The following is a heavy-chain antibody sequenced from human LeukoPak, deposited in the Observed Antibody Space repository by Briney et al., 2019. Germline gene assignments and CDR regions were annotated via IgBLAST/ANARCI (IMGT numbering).Heavy chain of an antibody. CDR2: IYYSGST. Sequence: SETLSLTCTVSGGSISSYYWSWIRQPPGKGLEWIGYIYYSGSTNYNPSLKSRVTISVDTSKNQFSLKLSSVTAADTAVYYCARGVLYIGSVWGSYRYPKFDYWGQGTLVTVSS. D-gene: IGHD3-16*02. V-gene: IGHV4-59*08. J-gene: IGHJ4*02. CDR3: ARGVLYIGSVWGSYRYPKFDY. CDR1: GGSISSYY.